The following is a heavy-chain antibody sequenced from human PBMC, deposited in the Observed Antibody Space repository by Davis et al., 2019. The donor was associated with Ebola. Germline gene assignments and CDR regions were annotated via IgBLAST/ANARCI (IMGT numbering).Heavy chain of an antibody. D-gene: IGHD1-26*01. CDR1: GFTFSSYG. CDR2: IWYDGSNK. J-gene: IGHJ4*02. V-gene: IGHV3-33*08. CDR3: ARDSGEWELLGGADY. Sequence: GESLKISCAASGFTFSSYGMHWVRQAPGKGLEWVAVIWYDGSNKYYADSVKVRFTISCDNSKNTLYLQMNSLRAEETAVYYCARDSGEWELLGGADYWGQGTLVTVSS.